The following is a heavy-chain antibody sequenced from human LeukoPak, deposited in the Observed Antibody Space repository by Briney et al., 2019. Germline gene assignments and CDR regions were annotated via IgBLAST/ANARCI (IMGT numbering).Heavy chain of an antibody. CDR1: GGSISSGSYY. CDR2: IYTSGST. J-gene: IGHJ6*02. V-gene: IGHV4-61*02. CDR3: ARDSGYSYGYYYYYGMDV. Sequence: SETLSLTCTVSGGSISSGSYYWSWIRQPAGKGLEWIGRIYTSGSTNYNPSLKSRVTISVDTSKNQFSLKLSSVTAAGTAVYYCARDSGYSYGYYYYYGMDVWGQGTTVTVSS. D-gene: IGHD5-18*01.